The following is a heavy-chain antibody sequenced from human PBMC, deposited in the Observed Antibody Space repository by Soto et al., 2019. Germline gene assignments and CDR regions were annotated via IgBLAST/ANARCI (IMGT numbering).Heavy chain of an antibody. CDR1: GGSSSSGGYC. J-gene: IGHJ4*02. Sequence: TLSLTCTVSGGSSSSGGYCWSWIRQHPGKGLEWIGYIYYSGSTYYNPSLKSRVTISVDTSKNQFSLKLSSVTAADTAVYYCARSSTSANYFDYWGQGTLVTVSS. CDR3: ARSSTSANYFDY. D-gene: IGHD2-2*01. CDR2: IYYSGST. V-gene: IGHV4-31*02.